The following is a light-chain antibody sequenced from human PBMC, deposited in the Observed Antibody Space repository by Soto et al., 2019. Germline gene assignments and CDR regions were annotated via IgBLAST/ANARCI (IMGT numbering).Light chain of an antibody. CDR3: AAWDDSLNGRV. V-gene: IGLV1-44*01. Sequence: QSVLTQPPSASGTPGQRVTISCSGSSSNIGSNAVTWYQQLPGTAPKLLIYRNNQRPSGVPDRFSGSKSGTSASLAISGLQSEDEADYYCAAWDDSLNGRVFGGGTKLTVL. J-gene: IGLJ2*01. CDR1: SSNIGSNA. CDR2: RNN.